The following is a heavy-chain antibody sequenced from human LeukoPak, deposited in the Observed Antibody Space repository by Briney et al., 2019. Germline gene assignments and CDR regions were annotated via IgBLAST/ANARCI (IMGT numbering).Heavy chain of an antibody. D-gene: IGHD1-26*01. V-gene: IGHV3-64D*09. J-gene: IGHJ6*02. CDR2: ISSNGGST. CDR1: GFTFSSYA. CDR3: VKFMVGATYYYYYGMDV. Sequence: GGSLRLSCSASGFTFSSYAMHWVRQAPGKGLEYVSAISSNGGSTYYADSVKGRFTISRDNSKNTLYLQVSSLRAEDTAVYYRVKFMVGATYYYYYGMDVWGQGTTVTVSS.